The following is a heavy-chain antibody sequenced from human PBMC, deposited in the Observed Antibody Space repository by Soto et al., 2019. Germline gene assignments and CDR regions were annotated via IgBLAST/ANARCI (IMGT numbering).Heavy chain of an antibody. CDR2: IFPGDSDT. CDR1: GYSFTSYW. V-gene: IGHV5-51*01. Sequence: PGESLKISCKGSGYSFTSYWIAWVRQMPGKGPEWMGIIFPGDSDTRYSPSFQGQVTISVDKSITTAYLQWSSLKASDTAMYYCTRGNSWFDPWGQGTLVTVSS. J-gene: IGHJ5*02. CDR3: TRGNSWFDP.